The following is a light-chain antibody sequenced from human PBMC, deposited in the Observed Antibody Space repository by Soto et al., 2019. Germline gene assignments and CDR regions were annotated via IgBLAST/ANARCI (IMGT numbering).Light chain of an antibody. CDR1: LSVSSN. CDR3: QQYNDWPLT. CDR2: DIS. J-gene: IGKJ4*01. V-gene: IGKV3D-15*01. Sequence: EIVLTQSPGTLSLSPGERATLSCRASLSVSSNLAWYQQKPGQAPSLLIYDISARATGIPTRFSGSGSGTEFTLTISSLQSEDFAVYYCQQYNDWPLTFGGGTKVDIK.